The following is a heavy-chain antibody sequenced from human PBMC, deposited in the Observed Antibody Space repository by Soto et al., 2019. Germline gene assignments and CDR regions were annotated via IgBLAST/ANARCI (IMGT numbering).Heavy chain of an antibody. CDR2: IYVTGAV. J-gene: IGHJ5*02. V-gene: IGHV4-31*03. CDR3: ARLRIATNNYKWFDP. D-gene: IGHD2-21*01. CDR1: GAALNSGNYY. Sequence: SETLSLTCSVSGAALNSGNYYWSWIRQVPGKGLEWIGHIYVTGAVDYNPSLRDRITISQDTSERQFSLNLGLVTAADTAVYYCARLRIATNNYKWFDPWGQGTLVTVSS.